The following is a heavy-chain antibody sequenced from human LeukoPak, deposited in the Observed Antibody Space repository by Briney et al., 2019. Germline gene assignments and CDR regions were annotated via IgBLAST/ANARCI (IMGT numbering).Heavy chain of an antibody. CDR3: ARDSSSNFDY. Sequence: PGGSLRLSCAASGFTFSSYAMHWVRQPPGKGLEWVAVISYDGSNKYYADSVKGRFTISRDNSKNTLYLQMNSLRAEDTAVYYCARDSSSNFDYWGQGTLVTVSS. CDR1: GFTFSSYA. D-gene: IGHD6-13*01. J-gene: IGHJ4*02. CDR2: ISYDGSNK. V-gene: IGHV3-30*01.